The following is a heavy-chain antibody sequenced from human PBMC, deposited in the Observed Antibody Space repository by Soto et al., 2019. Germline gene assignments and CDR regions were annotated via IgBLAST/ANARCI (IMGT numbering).Heavy chain of an antibody. CDR3: ARASKRFDYVNYYYGMDV. D-gene: IGHD4-17*01. CDR2: IIPIFGTA. Sequence: QVQLGQSGAEVKKPGSSVKVSCKASGGTFSSYAISWVREAHGQGLEWVGGIIPIFGTANYAQKFQGRVTMTADESTRPAYMELSSLRSEDTDVYYCARASKRFDYVNYYYGMDVWGQGTTVTVSS. V-gene: IGHV1-69*01. J-gene: IGHJ6*02. CDR1: GGTFSSYA.